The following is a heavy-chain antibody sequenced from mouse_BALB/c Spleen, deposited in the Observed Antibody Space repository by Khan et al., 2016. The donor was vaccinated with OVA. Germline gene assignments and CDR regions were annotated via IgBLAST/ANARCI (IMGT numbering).Heavy chain of an antibody. CDR1: GFSLTSYG. CDR3: ARNRNGYFDY. Sequence: QVQLKESGPGLVQPSQSLSITCTVSGFSLTSYGIHWVRQSPGKGLEWLGVIWRGGITDYNATFISSLSISKDVYKSQVFLKMNSLQANEVAVYYCARNRNGYFDYWGQGTTLTVSS. D-gene: IGHD1-1*02. J-gene: IGHJ2*01. CDR2: IWRGGIT. V-gene: IGHV2-2*02.